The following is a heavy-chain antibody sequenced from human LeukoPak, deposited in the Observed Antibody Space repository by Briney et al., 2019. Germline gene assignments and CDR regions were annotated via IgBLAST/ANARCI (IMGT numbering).Heavy chain of an antibody. Sequence: ASVKVSCKASIYTFTNHPMHWVRKAPGQGREWMGWINPNSGDTNYVQKFQGRVTMTRDPSISTAYMELSGLRADDTAVYYCARDRYTAYGNFDYWGQGTQVTVSS. J-gene: IGHJ4*02. CDR2: INPNSGDT. CDR3: ARDRYTAYGNFDY. CDR1: IYTFTNHP. V-gene: IGHV1-2*02. D-gene: IGHD5-12*01.